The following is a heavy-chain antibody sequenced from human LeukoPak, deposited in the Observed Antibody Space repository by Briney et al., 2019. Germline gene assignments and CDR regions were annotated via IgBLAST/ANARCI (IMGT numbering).Heavy chain of an antibody. CDR3: ARDPSLRFGEPYFDS. Sequence: SETLSLTCTVYGGSISPYSWNWIRQPPGKGLEWIGRIYSSGDTNYNASLESRVTMSVDTSKNQFSLELTSVTAADTAVYYCARDPSLRFGEPYFDSWGRGTLVTVSS. CDR1: GGSISPYS. V-gene: IGHV4-4*07. J-gene: IGHJ4*02. CDR2: IYSSGDT. D-gene: IGHD3-10*01.